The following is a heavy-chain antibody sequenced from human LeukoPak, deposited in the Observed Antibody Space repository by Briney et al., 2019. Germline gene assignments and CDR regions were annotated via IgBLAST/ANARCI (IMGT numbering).Heavy chain of an antibody. J-gene: IGHJ4*02. CDR3: ARVDTAGTRFDY. CDR2: IYYSGST. D-gene: IGHD1-1*01. V-gene: IGHV4-59*01. Sequence: MSSETLSLTCTVSGGSISSYYWSWIRQPPGKGLEWIGYIYYSGSTNYNPSLKSRVTISVDTSKNQFSLKLSSVTAADTAVYYCARVDTAGTRFDYWGQGTLVTVSS. CDR1: GGSISSYY.